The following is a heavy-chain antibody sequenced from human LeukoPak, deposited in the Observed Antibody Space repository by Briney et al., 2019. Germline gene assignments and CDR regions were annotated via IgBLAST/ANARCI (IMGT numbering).Heavy chain of an antibody. V-gene: IGHV4-39*01. D-gene: IGHD4-17*01. CDR1: GGSISSTTYY. CDR3: AYDYGDYYFDY. Sequence: SETLSLTCSVSGGSISSTTYYWGWIRQPPGKGLEWIGNIYYSGSTYYNPSLKSRVTISVDTSKNQFSLKVNSVTAADTALYYCAYDYGDYYFDYWGRGTLVTVSS. CDR2: IYYSGST. J-gene: IGHJ4*02.